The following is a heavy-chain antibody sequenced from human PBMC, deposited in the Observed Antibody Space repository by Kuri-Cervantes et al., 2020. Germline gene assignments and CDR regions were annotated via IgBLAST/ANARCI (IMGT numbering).Heavy chain of an antibody. J-gene: IGHJ4*02. CDR2: IRKRPNSYGT. Sequence: GGSLRLSCAASGFTFSDHYMDWVRQAPGKGLEWVGRIRKRPNSYGTEYAASVKGRFTISRDNSKNSLFLQMNSLNIEDTAVYYCARDALGKWGSYFDFWGQGALVTVSS. CDR3: ARDALGKWGSYFDF. V-gene: IGHV3-72*01. D-gene: IGHD3-10*01. CDR1: GFTFSDHY.